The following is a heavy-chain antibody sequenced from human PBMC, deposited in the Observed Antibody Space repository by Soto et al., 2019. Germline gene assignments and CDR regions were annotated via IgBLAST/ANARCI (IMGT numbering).Heavy chain of an antibody. CDR3: ARAGGLGAAAVDY. CDR2: IYHSGST. CDR1: CGSISSGGYS. Sequence: QLQLQESGSGLVKPSQTLSLTCAVSCGSISSGGYSWSWIRQPPGTGMEWIAYIYHSGSTYSHPYPKSRVTITVDRSKHQFSLTLSSVPAAHTPVYDCARAGGLGAAAVDYWGQGTLVTVAA. V-gene: IGHV4-30-2*01. D-gene: IGHD6-25*01. J-gene: IGHJ4*02.